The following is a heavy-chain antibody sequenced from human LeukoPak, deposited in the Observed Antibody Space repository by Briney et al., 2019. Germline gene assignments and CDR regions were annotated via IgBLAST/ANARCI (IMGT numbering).Heavy chain of an antibody. J-gene: IGHJ4*02. Sequence: ASVKVSCKASGYTFTSYDINWVRQATGQGLEWMGWMNPNSGNTGYAQKFQGRVTMTRNTPISTAYMELSSLRSEDTAVYYCARAGGVRGVIIMPLSYWGQGTLVTVSS. V-gene: IGHV1-8*01. CDR2: MNPNSGNT. CDR1: GYTFTSYD. D-gene: IGHD3-10*01. CDR3: ARAGGVRGVIIMPLSY.